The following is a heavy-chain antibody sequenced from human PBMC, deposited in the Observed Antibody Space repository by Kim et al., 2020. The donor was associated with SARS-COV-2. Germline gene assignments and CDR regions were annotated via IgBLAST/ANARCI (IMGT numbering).Heavy chain of an antibody. J-gene: IGHJ6*03. CDR2: IWSDGSKK. Sequence: GSLRLSCAPSDFNLSPYGMHWVRQAPGMGLQWVAMIWSDGSKKYYADSVKGRFTISRDNSKNTLYLQLDSLRAEDTALYYCARDRGNTYMYFWGKGATVTVSS. V-gene: IGHV3-33*01. D-gene: IGHD5-18*01. CDR3: ARDRGNTYMYF. CDR1: DFNLSPYG.